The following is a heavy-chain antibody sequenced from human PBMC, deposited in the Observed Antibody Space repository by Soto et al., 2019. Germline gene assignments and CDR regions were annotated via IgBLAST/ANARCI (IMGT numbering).Heavy chain of an antibody. Sequence: QITLKESGPTLVKPTQTLTLTCTFSGFSLSTRGVGVGWIRQPPGKALEWLALIYWDDDKQYSPSLKNRLTVTKDTSKNQVVLTMTNMDPVDTATYYCAKKGGGDYILGDWGQGTLVTVSS. V-gene: IGHV2-5*02. J-gene: IGHJ4*02. CDR1: GFSLSTRGVG. CDR3: AKKGGGDYILGD. D-gene: IGHD4-17*01. CDR2: IYWDDDK.